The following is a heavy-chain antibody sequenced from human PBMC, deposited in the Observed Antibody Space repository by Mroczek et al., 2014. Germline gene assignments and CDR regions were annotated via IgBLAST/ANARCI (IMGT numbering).Heavy chain of an antibody. CDR1: WVRSVVTT. V-gene: IGHV4-34*01. CDR2: INHSGST. Sequence: QVQLQQWGGRTVEAFGDPVPHLRCLWWVRSVVTTGAGSASPHGKGLEWIGEINHSGSTNYNPSLKSRVTISVDTSKNQFSLKLSSVTAADTAVYYCARWHKSSHLYYYYYYYMDVWGKGTTVTVSS. CDR3: ARWHKSSHLYYYYYYYMDV. D-gene: IGHD2-2*01. J-gene: IGHJ6*03.